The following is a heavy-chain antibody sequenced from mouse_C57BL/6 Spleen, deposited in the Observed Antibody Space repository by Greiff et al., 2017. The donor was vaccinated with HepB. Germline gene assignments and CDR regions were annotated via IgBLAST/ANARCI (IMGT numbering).Heavy chain of an antibody. D-gene: IGHD2-5*01. V-gene: IGHV5-4*01. J-gene: IGHJ4*01. CDR3: ARDEYYSNYLYAMDY. CDR1: GFTFSSYA. Sequence: EVQLVESGGGLVKPGGSLKLSCAASGFTFSSYAMSWVRQTPEKRLEWVATISDGGSYTYYPDNVKGRFTISRDNAKNNLYLQMSHLKSEDTAMYYCARDEYYSNYLYAMDYWGQGTSVTVSS. CDR2: ISDGGSYT.